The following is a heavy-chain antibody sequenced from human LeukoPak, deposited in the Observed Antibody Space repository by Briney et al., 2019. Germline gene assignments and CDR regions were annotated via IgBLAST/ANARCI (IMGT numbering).Heavy chain of an antibody. CDR3: ARDSPSKIRLPHEYFQH. D-gene: IGHD2-15*01. J-gene: IGHJ1*01. V-gene: IGHV1-46*01. Sequence: ASVKVSCKASGYTFTSYNMHWVRQAPGQGLEWMGIINPSGGSTNYAQKFQGRVTMTTDTSTSTAYMELRSLRSDDTAVYYCARDSPSKIRLPHEYFQHWGQGTLVTVSS. CDR2: INPSGGST. CDR1: GYTFTSYN.